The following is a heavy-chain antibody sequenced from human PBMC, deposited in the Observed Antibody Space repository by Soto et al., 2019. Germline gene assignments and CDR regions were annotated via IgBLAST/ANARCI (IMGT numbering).Heavy chain of an antibody. CDR2: IDPSDSYT. J-gene: IGHJ5*02. CDR1: GYSFTSYW. D-gene: IGHD3-9*01. CDR3: ARQRDYDILTGSPNWFDP. Sequence: PGESLKISCKGSGYSFTSYWTSWVRQMPGKGLEWMGRIDPSDSYTNYSPSFQGHVTISADKSISTAYLQWSSLKASDTAMYYCARQRDYDILTGSPNWFDPWGQGTLVTVYS. V-gene: IGHV5-10-1*01.